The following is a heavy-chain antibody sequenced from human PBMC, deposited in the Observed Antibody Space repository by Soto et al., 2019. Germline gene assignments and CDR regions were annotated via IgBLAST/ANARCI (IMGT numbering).Heavy chain of an antibody. Sequence: EVQLVESGGGLVKPGGSLRLSCAASGFSFSTVWMSWVRQTPGRGLEWIGRIKTKTEGETIDYAAPVNGRFTISRDDSTNTLYRQMNSLKTEDSAVYYCTGSPGWAGYWGQGTLVTVSS. CDR1: GFSFSTVW. V-gene: IGHV3-15*01. CDR3: TGSPGWAGY. J-gene: IGHJ4*02. CDR2: IKTKTEGETI. D-gene: IGHD6-19*01.